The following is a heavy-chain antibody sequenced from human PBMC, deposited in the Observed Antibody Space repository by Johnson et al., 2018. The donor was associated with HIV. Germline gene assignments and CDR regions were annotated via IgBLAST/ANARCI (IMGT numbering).Heavy chain of an antibody. V-gene: IGHV3-66*02. J-gene: IGHJ3*02. CDR2: IYSGGST. D-gene: IGHD4-17*01. CDR1: GFTVSSNY. Sequence: VLLVESGGGLVQPGGSLRLSCAASGFTVSSNYMSWVRQAPGKGLEWVSVIYSGGSTYYTDSVKGRFTISRDNSKNTLYLQMNSLRAEETAIYYCARPSVITTLTTTPWACDIWGQGTMVTVSS. CDR3: ARPSVITTLTTTPWACDI.